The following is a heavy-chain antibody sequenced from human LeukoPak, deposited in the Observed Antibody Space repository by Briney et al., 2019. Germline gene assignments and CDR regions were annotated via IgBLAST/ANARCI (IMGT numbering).Heavy chain of an antibody. Sequence: GGSLRLSCAASGFTFSSYSMNWVRQAPGKGLEWVSSISSSSSYIYYADSVKGRFTISRDNAKNSLYLQMNSLRAEDTAVYYCARDINTAMVSAPFDYWGQGTLVTVPS. CDR1: GFTFSSYS. D-gene: IGHD5-18*01. V-gene: IGHV3-21*01. CDR2: ISSSSSYI. J-gene: IGHJ4*02. CDR3: ARDINTAMVSAPFDY.